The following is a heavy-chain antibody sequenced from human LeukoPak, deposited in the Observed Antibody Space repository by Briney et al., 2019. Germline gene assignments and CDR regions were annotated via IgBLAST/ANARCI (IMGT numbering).Heavy chain of an antibody. D-gene: IGHD6-13*01. CDR1: GGSFSGYY. CDR3: ARGLYSSSWFH. CDR2: INYSGST. J-gene: IGHJ4*02. Sequence: SETLSLTCAVYGGSFSGYYWSWIRQPPGKGLEWIGEINYSGSTNYNPSLNSRVTISVDTSKNQFSLKLISVTAADTAVYYCARGLYSSSWFHWGQGTLVTVSS. V-gene: IGHV4-34*01.